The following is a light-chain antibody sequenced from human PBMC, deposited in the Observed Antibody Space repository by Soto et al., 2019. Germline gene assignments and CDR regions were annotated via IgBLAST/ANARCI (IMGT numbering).Light chain of an antibody. CDR3: QQYNNWPPIN. J-gene: IGKJ5*01. CDR1: QGVSSN. CDR2: GAS. V-gene: IGKV3-15*01. Sequence: EIVMTQSPGTLSLSPGERATISFSDSQGVSSNLAWYQQKPGQAPRLLIYGASTRATGIPARFSGSGSGTEFTLTIRSLQSEDFAVYYCQQYNNWPPINCGKGQRREIK.